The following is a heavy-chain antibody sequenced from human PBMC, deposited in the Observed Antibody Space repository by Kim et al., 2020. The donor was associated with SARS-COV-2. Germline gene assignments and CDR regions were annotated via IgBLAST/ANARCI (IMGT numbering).Heavy chain of an antibody. CDR3: AKDHYYNMLTGYSPTLYGMDV. Sequence: RFTISRDNSKNTLYLQMNSLRAEDTAVYYCAKDHYYNMLTGYSPTLYGMDVWGQGTTVTVSS. J-gene: IGHJ6*02. V-gene: IGHV3-30*02. D-gene: IGHD3-9*01.